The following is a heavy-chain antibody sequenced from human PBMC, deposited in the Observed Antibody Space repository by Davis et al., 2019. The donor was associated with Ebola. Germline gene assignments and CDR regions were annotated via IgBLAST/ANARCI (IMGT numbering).Heavy chain of an antibody. D-gene: IGHD2-15*01. CDR1: GYTFTSYY. J-gene: IGHJ5*02. V-gene: IGHV1-46*01. Sequence: ASVKVSCKASGYTFTSYYMHWVRQAPGQGLEWMGIINPSGGSTSYAQKFQGRVTMTRDTSISTAYMELSRLRSDDTAVYYCARARVLVAATCWFDPWGQGTLVTVSS. CDR3: ARARVLVAATCWFDP. CDR2: INPSGGST.